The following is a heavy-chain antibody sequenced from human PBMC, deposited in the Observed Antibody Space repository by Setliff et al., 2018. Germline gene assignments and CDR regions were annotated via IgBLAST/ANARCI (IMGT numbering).Heavy chain of an antibody. D-gene: IGHD2-15*01. J-gene: IGHJ3*02. Sequence: SETLSLTCTVSGSSISSGGYYWSWIRQHPGKGLEWIGYIYYSGSTYYTPSLKSRVTISVDTSKNQFSLKLSSVTAADTAVYYCARVPRFTDMRNAFDIWGQGTMVTVSS. CDR3: ARVPRFTDMRNAFDI. CDR2: IYYSGST. V-gene: IGHV4-31*03. CDR1: GSSISSGGYY.